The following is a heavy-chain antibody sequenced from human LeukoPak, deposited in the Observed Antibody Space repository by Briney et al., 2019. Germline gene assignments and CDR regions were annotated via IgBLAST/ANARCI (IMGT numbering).Heavy chain of an antibody. CDR1: GFTFDDYA. Sequence: PGRSLRLSCAASGFTFDDYAMHWVRQAPGKGLEWVSGISWNSGSIGYADSVKGRFTISRDNAKNSLYLQMNSLRAEDTAVYYCARGVELTGYSDYWGRGTLVTVSS. J-gene: IGHJ4*02. CDR2: ISWNSGSI. V-gene: IGHV3-9*01. CDR3: ARGVELTGYSDY. D-gene: IGHD3-9*01.